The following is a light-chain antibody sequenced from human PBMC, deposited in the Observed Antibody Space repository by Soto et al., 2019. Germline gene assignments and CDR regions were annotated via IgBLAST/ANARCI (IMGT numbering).Light chain of an antibody. V-gene: IGKV3-11*01. CDR3: QQRSNWPTILT. CDR2: DAS. CDR1: QSVSSY. J-gene: IGKJ4*01. Sequence: EIVLTQSPATLSLSPGERATLSCRASQSVSSYLAWYQQKPGQAPRLLIYDASNRATGIAARFSGSGSGTDFPLTISSLEPEDFAVYYCQQRSNWPTILTFSGGTKVEIK.